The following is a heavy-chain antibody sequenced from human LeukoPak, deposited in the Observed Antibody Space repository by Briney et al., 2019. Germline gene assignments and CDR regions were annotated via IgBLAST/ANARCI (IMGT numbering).Heavy chain of an antibody. Sequence: PGGSLRLSCAASGFTFSSYGIHWVRQAPGKGLVWVAVISYDGSNKYYADSVKGRFTISSDNSKNSLYLQMNSMRAEDTAVYYCATVRLDYWGQGTLVTVSS. V-gene: IGHV3-30*03. J-gene: IGHJ4*02. CDR1: GFTFSSYG. CDR3: ATVRLDY. CDR2: ISYDGSNK. D-gene: IGHD1-1*01.